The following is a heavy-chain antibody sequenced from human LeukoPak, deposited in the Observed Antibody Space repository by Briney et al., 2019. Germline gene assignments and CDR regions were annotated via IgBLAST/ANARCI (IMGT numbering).Heavy chain of an antibody. J-gene: IGHJ5*02. V-gene: IGHV3-7*01. CDR1: GFTFSSSW. D-gene: IGHD7-27*01. CDR3: ARDGIPLGHTGGWFDP. CDR2: IKGDGSVQ. Sequence: HPGGSLRLSCVASGFTFSSSWMNWVRQAPGKGLEWVANIKGDGSVQSYVDSVKGRFTISRDNAKNSLFLQMNSLRPEDTAVYYCARDGIPLGHTGGWFDPWGQGTLVTVSS.